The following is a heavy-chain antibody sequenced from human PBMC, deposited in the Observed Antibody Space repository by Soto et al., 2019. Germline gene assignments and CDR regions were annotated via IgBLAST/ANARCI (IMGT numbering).Heavy chain of an antibody. Sequence: GGSLRLSCAAAGFTFSSYAMSWVRQAPGKGLEWVSAISGSGGSTYYADSVKGRFTISRDNSKNTLYLQMNSLRAEDTAVYYCAKAVGRYYYYGMDVWGQGTTVTVSS. CDR1: GFTFSSYA. D-gene: IGHD6-19*01. V-gene: IGHV3-23*01. J-gene: IGHJ6*02. CDR2: ISGSGGST. CDR3: AKAVGRYYYYGMDV.